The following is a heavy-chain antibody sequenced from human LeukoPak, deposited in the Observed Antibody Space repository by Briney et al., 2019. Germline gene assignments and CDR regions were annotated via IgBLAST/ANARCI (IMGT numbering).Heavy chain of an antibody. CDR1: GSTFSSYA. J-gene: IGHJ4*02. V-gene: IGHV3-23*01. CDR3: AKLWGRQYHGDILTGYSAAHFDY. Sequence: PGGSLRLSCAASGSTFSSYAMSWVRQAPGKGLEWVSAISGSGGSTYYADSVKGRFTISRDNSKNTLYLQMNSLRAEDTAVYYCAKLWGRQYHGDILTGYSAAHFDYWGQGTLVTVSS. D-gene: IGHD3-9*01. CDR2: ISGSGGST.